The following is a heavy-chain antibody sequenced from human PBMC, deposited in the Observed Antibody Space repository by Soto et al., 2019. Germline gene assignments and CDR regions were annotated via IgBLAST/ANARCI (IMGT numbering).Heavy chain of an antibody. V-gene: IGHV3-53*02. D-gene: IGHD1-26*01. CDR2: IYSGGST. CDR1: GFSVSNSY. Sequence: EVQLVETGGGWTQPGGSLRLSCAASGFSVSNSYMSWVRQAPGKGLEWVSVIYSGGSTYYRDSVKGRFTISRDNSKNTLFLQMDSLRAEDTAVYYCAREPVGSVGFEYWGQGTLVTVSS. CDR3: AREPVGSVGFEY. J-gene: IGHJ4*02.